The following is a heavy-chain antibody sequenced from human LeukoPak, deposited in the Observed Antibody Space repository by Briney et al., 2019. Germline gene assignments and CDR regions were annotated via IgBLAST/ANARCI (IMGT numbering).Heavy chain of an antibody. Sequence: SETLSLTCTLSGGSIRGYYWSWIRQPPRKGLEWIGYIYYSVSTNYNPSLQSRVTISVDTSKNQFSLNLTSVTAADTAVYYCARYGSGTYPRFDYWGQGILVTVSS. V-gene: IGHV4-59*08. CDR2: IYYSVST. D-gene: IGHD3-10*01. CDR1: GGSIRGYY. J-gene: IGHJ4*02. CDR3: ARYGSGTYPRFDY.